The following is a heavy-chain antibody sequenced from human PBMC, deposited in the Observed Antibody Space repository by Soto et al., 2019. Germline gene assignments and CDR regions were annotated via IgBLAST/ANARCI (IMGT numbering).Heavy chain of an antibody. V-gene: IGHV3-23*01. Sequence: GGSLRLSCADSGFTFTTYGMSWVRQAPGKGLEWVSSISDSGRRTNYAGFVKGRFTISRDNSKNTLYLQMNSLRSEDTAVYYCAADPVLDDYGDYVGAFDIWGQGTMVTVSS. CDR3: AADPVLDDYGDYVGAFDI. J-gene: IGHJ3*02. CDR1: GFTFTTYG. D-gene: IGHD4-17*01. CDR2: ISDSGRRT.